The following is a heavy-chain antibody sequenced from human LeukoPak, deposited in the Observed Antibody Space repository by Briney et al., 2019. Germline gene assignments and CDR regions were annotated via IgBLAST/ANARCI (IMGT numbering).Heavy chain of an antibody. V-gene: IGHV3-11*01. CDR3: ATTGLLGDIP. CDR1: GFAFSDYY. D-gene: IGHD2-21*01. J-gene: IGHJ5*02. CDR2: ISKNGKTI. Sequence: GGSLRLSCAASGFAFSDYYMSWIRQAPGKGLEWLSYISKNGKTIYYADSVKGRFTISRDNAKKSVYLQMNSLRAEDTAVYYCATTGLLGDIPWGQGTLVTVSS.